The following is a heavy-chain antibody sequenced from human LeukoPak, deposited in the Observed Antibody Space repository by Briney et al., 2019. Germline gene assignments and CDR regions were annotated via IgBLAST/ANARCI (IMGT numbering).Heavy chain of an antibody. CDR2: ISGSGGST. CDR3: AKDGPRLWFGELLGARHYYYMDA. J-gene: IGHJ6*03. Sequence: GGSLRLSCAASGFIVSTNYMSWVRQAPGKGLEWVSAISGSGGSTYYADSVKGRFTISRDNSKNTLYLQMNSLRAEDTAVYYCAKDGPRLWFGELLGARHYYYMDAWGKGTTVTVSS. V-gene: IGHV3-23*01. CDR1: GFIVSTNY. D-gene: IGHD3-10*01.